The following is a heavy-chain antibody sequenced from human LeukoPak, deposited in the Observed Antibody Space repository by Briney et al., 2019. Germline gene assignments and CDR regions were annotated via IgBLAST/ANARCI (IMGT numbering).Heavy chain of an antibody. D-gene: IGHD4-11*01. CDR2: IYSGGNT. Sequence: GGSLRLSCAASGFTVSDNYMGWVRQPPGKGLEWVSVIYSGGNTFYPDSVRRRFTISRGDSKNTLYLQMNSLRAEDTAVYYCARAVTTGYFDLWGRGALVTVSS. V-gene: IGHV3-66*01. J-gene: IGHJ2*01. CDR3: ARAVTTGYFDL. CDR1: GFTVSDNY.